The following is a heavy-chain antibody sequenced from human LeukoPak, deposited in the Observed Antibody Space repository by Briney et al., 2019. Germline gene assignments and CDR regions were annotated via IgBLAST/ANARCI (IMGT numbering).Heavy chain of an antibody. Sequence: PGGSLRLSCEASGFIFNNHWMHWVRQAPGKGLVWVSRISGDGTSTSYADSVKGRFTISRDNAKNTLYLQMNSLRAEDTAVYYCARGVRSSGWYIFDYWGQGTPVTVSA. V-gene: IGHV3-74*01. CDR2: ISGDGTST. D-gene: IGHD6-19*01. J-gene: IGHJ4*02. CDR1: GFIFNNHW. CDR3: ARGVRSSGWYIFDY.